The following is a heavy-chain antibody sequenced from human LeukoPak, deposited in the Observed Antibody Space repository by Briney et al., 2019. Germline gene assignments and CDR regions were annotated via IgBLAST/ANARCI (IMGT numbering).Heavy chain of an antibody. D-gene: IGHD2-15*01. CDR1: GFTFSSYS. CDR2: ISSSSSYI. Sequence: GGSLRLSCAASGFTFSSYSMNWVRQAPGKRLEWVPSISSSSSYIYYADSVKGRFTISRDNAKNSLYLQMNSLRAEDTAVYYCARDPGYCSGGSCYLWDSYYYYYMDVWGKGTTVTVSS. CDR3: ARDPGYCSGGSCYLWDSYYYYYMDV. V-gene: IGHV3-21*01. J-gene: IGHJ6*03.